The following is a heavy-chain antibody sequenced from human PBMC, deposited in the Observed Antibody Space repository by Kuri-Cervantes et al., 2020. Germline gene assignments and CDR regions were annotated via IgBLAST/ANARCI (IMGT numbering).Heavy chain of an antibody. V-gene: IGHV3-9*01. D-gene: IGHD3-16*01. CDR3: ARDRDYGHDY. J-gene: IGHJ4*02. CDR1: GFTFNDYV. Sequence: GGSLRLSCAASGFTFNDYVMHWVRQAPGKGLEWVSSMTWDSGTLGYADSVKGRFTISRDNAKNSLYLHMNSLRREDTALYYCARDRDYGHDYWGQGTLVTVSS. CDR2: MTWDSGTL.